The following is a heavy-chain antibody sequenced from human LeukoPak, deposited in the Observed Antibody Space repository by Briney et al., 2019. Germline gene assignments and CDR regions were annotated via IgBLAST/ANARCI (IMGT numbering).Heavy chain of an antibody. V-gene: IGHV3-23*01. CDR3: ARRVFAPRDAFDI. CDR1: GFTFSNYA. J-gene: IGHJ3*02. CDR2: ISGSGDNT. Sequence: GGSLRLSCAASGFTFSNYAMSWVRQAPGKGLECVSTISGSGDNTYYADSVQGRFTISRDNSKDTLFLQMNSLRAEDTAVYYCARRVFAPRDAFDIWGQGTMVTVSS.